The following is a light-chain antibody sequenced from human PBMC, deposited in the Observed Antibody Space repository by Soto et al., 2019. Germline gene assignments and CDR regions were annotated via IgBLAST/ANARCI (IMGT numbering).Light chain of an antibody. V-gene: IGLV1-40*01. CDR3: QSYDSSLRVV. Sequence: QSVLTQPPSVSGGPGQRVTISCTGSSSNIGAGYDVHWYQQLPGTAPKLLIYGNSNRPSGVPDRFSGSKSGTSASLAITGLQAEDEADYYCQSYDSSLRVVFGGGTKLTVL. J-gene: IGLJ2*01. CDR2: GNS. CDR1: SSNIGAGYD.